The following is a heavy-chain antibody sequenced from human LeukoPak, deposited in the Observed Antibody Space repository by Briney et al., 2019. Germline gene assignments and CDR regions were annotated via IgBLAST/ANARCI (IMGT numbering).Heavy chain of an antibody. CDR2: IYYSGNT. J-gene: IGHJ4*02. V-gene: IGHV4-39*01. CDR1: GVSISSSNSY. Sequence: PSETLSLTCTVAGVSISSSNSYWGWIRQPPGKGLEWIGSIYYSGNTYYNASLKSQVSISIDTSKNQFSLKLTSVTAADTAAYYCARQTGSGLFIPPGGQGTLVTVSS. CDR3: ARQTGSGLFIPP. D-gene: IGHD3/OR15-3a*01.